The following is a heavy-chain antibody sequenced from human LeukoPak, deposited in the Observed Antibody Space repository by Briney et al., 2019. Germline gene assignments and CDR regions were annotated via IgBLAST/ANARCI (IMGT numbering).Heavy chain of an antibody. CDR2: IYYNGGT. J-gene: IGHJ4*02. Sequence: SETLSLTCTVSGGSISSYYWSWIRQPPGKGLEWIGYIYYNGGTNYNPSLKSRVTMSLDTSTNQFSLKLSSVTAADTAVYYCARAVAVAGTIYYFDYWGQGTLVTVSS. CDR3: ARAVAVAGTIYYFDY. D-gene: IGHD6-19*01. V-gene: IGHV4-59*01. CDR1: GGSISSYY.